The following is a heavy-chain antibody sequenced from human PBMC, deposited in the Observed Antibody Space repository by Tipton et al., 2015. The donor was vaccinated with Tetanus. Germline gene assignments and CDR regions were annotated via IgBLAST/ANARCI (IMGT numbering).Heavy chain of an antibody. J-gene: IGHJ4*02. CDR1: GGSVSSYY. D-gene: IGHD2-2*01. Sequence: TLSLTCTVSGGSVSSYYWTWFRQPPGKRLEWIGFVSSSGNSNYSPSLTGRVSMSLDTSKQQFSLSLTSATAADTAVNYCAGGWSECSSWSCSPFDSWGQGTLVTVSS. V-gene: IGHV4-4*07. CDR2: VSSSGNS. CDR3: AGGWSECSSWSCSPFDS.